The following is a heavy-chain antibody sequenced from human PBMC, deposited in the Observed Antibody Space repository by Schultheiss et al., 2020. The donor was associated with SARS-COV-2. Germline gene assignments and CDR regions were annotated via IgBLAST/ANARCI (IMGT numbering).Heavy chain of an antibody. Sequence: SQTLSLTCTVSGGSISSGAYYWSWIRQHPGKGLEWIGYIYYSGSTNYNPSLKSRVTMSVDTSKNQFSLKLSSVTAADTAVYYCARTGAGSYWPRVNWFDPWGQGTLVTVSS. J-gene: IGHJ5*02. CDR2: IYYSGST. CDR3: ARTGAGSYWPRVNWFDP. D-gene: IGHD6-19*01. CDR1: GGSISSGAYY. V-gene: IGHV4-61*08.